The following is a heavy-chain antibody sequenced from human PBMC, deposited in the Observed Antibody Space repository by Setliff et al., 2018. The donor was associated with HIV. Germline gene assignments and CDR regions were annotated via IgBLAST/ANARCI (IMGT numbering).Heavy chain of an antibody. Sequence: SETLSLTCTVSGGSISSGSYNWSWIRQPAGKGLEWLGHIYTSGSTNYNPSLKSRVTISEDTSKHQFSLKLTSVTAADTAVYYCARGPRLRGGHNWFDPWGQGTLVTAPQ. CDR1: GGSISSGSYN. CDR3: ARGPRLRGGHNWFDP. J-gene: IGHJ5*02. CDR2: IYTSGST. V-gene: IGHV4-61*09. D-gene: IGHD4-17*01.